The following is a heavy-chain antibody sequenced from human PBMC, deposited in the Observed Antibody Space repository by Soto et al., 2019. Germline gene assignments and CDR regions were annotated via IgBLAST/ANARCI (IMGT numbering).Heavy chain of an antibody. CDR2: IWFDGSNT. Sequence: QVHLVESGGGVVQPGESLRLSCASSEFTFSVYGIHWFRQAPGKGLDWVTLIWFDGSNTYYADSVKGRFTISRDNTRNTVYMPMNSLRAEDTGVYYWAKGGRTSCWEYYFDHWCQGTLVTVSS. D-gene: IGHD2-2*01. J-gene: IGHJ4*02. V-gene: IGHV3-33*03. CDR3: AKGGRTSCWEYYFDH. CDR1: EFTFSVYG.